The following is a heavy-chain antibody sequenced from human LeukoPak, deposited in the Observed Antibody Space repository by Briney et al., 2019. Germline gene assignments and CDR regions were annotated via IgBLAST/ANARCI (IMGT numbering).Heavy chain of an antibody. D-gene: IGHD2-2*01. CDR2: IYPGDSDT. V-gene: IGHV5-51*01. CDR3: ARQGCSSTSCSLTYYYYMDV. Sequence: GESLKISCKGSGYSFTNYWIGWVRQMPGKGLEWMGIIYPGDSDTRYSPSFQGQVTISADKSISTAYLQWSSLKASDTAMYYCARQGCSSTSCSLTYYYYMDVWGKGTTVTVSS. J-gene: IGHJ6*03. CDR1: GYSFTNYW.